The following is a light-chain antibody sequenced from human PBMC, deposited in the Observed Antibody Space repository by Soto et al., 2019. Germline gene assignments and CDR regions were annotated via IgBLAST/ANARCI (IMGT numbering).Light chain of an antibody. CDR2: WAS. V-gene: IGKV4-1*01. CDR1: QSVLYSSNNKNY. Sequence: DIVMTQSPDSLAVSLGERATINCKSSQSVLYSSNNKNYLAWYQQKSGQPPKLLIYWASTRESGVPDRFSGSGSGTDFTLTISSLQAEDMAVYYCLQYYSTPTWTFGQGTKVEIK. J-gene: IGKJ1*01. CDR3: LQYYSTPTWT.